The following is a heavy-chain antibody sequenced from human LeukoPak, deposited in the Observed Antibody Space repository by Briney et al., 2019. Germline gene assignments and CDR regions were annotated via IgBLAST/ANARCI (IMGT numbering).Heavy chain of an antibody. CDR3: AKAYDFWSGYIDY. Sequence: GGSLRLSCAASGFTFSSYAMSWVRQAPGKGLEWVSAISGSGGSTYYADSVKGRFTISRDNSKNTPYLQMNSLRAEDTAVYYCAKAYDFWSGYIDYWGQGTLVTVSS. D-gene: IGHD3-3*01. J-gene: IGHJ4*02. V-gene: IGHV3-23*01. CDR2: ISGSGGST. CDR1: GFTFSSYA.